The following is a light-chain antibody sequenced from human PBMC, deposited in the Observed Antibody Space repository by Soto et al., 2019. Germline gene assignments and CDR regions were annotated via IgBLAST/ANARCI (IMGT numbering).Light chain of an antibody. Sequence: DIVMTQSPLSLPVTPGEPASISCRSSQSLLHSNGYNYLDWYLQKPGQSPQLLIYWGSNRASWVPDRFSGSGSGTDFTLKINRVEAEDVGVYVCMQGLQSPPTFGQGTKVEIK. CDR2: WGS. CDR1: QSLLHSNGYNY. J-gene: IGKJ1*01. V-gene: IGKV2-28*01. CDR3: MQGLQSPPT.